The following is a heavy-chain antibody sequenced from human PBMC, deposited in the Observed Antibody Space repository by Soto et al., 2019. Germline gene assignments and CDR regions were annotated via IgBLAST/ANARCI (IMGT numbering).Heavy chain of an antibody. CDR2: INHSGST. J-gene: IGHJ5*02. CDR1: GVSFSGYY. V-gene: IGHV4-34*01. CDR3: ARGPRVGPPNWFDP. Sequence: PSETLSLTCAVYGVSFSGYYWSWIRQPPGKGLEWIGEINHSGSTNYNPSLKSRVTISVDTSKNQFSLKLSSVTAADTAVYYCARGPRVGPPNWFDPWGQGTLVTVSS.